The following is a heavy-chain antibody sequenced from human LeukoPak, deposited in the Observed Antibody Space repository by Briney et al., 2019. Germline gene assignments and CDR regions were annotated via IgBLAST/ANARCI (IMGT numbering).Heavy chain of an antibody. D-gene: IGHD3-22*01. CDR1: GYSFTSYW. Sequence: GESLKISCKGSGYSFTSYWITWVRKMPGKGLEWMGTIDPSDSYTNYSPSFQGHVTISADKSISTAYLQWSSLKASDTAMYYCAYAVGDYDSFDYWGQGTLVTVSS. CDR3: AYAVGDYDSFDY. V-gene: IGHV5-10-1*01. J-gene: IGHJ4*02. CDR2: IDPSDSYT.